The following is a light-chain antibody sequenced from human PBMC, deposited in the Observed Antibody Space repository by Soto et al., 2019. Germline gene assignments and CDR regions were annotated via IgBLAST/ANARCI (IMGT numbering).Light chain of an antibody. CDR3: QQYDNPPGYS. J-gene: IGKJ2*03. V-gene: IGKV1-33*01. CDR1: QDISNY. Sequence: DIQMTQSPSSLSASVGARVTITCPASQDISNYLNWYQQKPGKAPKLLIYDASNLETGVPSRFSGSGSGTDFTFTISSLQPEDIATYYCQQYDNPPGYSCGQGTKLEIK. CDR2: DAS.